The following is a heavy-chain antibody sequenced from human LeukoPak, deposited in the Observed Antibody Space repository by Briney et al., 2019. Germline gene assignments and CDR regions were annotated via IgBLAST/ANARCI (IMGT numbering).Heavy chain of an antibody. J-gene: IGHJ5*01. CDR3: GRSLYYGFVRGWFDT. CDR1: RGSIKDHY. CDR2: INDSGST. D-gene: IGHD3/OR15-3a*01. V-gene: IGHV4-59*11. Sequence: PSETLSLTCTYSRGSIKDHYWSWIRQSPGRGLEWIGYINDSGSTKYKQSLNRRVTISLAKSKKQFSLSLTSVTAADTAIYYCGRSLYYGFVRGWFDTWGQGSLVTVSS.